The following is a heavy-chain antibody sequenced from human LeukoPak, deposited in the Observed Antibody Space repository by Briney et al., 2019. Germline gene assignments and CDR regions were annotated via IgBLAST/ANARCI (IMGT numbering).Heavy chain of an antibody. J-gene: IGHJ4*02. CDR3: AKGTTMVRGVIITFDD. V-gene: IGHV3-23*01. CDR1: GFTFSNYA. D-gene: IGHD3-10*01. Sequence: GGSLRLSCAASGFTFSNYAMNWVRQAPGKGLEWVSVISGSGGSTYFADSVKGRFTISRDNSKNTLYLQMNSLRAEDTAVYYCAKGTTMVRGVIITFDDWGQGTLVTVSS. CDR2: ISGSGGST.